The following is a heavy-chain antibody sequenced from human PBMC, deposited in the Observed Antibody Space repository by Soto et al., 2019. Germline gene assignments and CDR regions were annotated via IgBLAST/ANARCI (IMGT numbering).Heavy chain of an antibody. CDR2: IFYSGGT. Sequence: LLLQESGPGLVKPSETLSLTCTVSGGAILDSTYYWAWIRQPPGKGLEWIGTIFYSGGTFYTPSLKSRVTMSVDTSKNQFSLKLTSVTAADPAVYFCARQATGYYYGWFDPWGQGTLVTVSS. CDR3: ARQATGYYYGWFDP. D-gene: IGHD3-22*01. V-gene: IGHV4-39*01. CDR1: GGAILDSTYY. J-gene: IGHJ5*02.